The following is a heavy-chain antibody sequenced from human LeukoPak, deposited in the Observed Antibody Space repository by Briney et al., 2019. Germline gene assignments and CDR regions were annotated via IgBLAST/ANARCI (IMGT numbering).Heavy chain of an antibody. V-gene: IGHV1-69*04. J-gene: IGHJ4*02. Sequence: SVKVSCKASGGTFSSYAISWVRQAPGQGLEWMGRIIPIPGIANYAQKFQGRVTITADKSTSTAYMELSSLRSEDTAVYYCARDAVGVFDYWGQGTLVTVSS. CDR2: IIPIPGIA. CDR3: ARDAVGVFDY. CDR1: GGTFSSYA.